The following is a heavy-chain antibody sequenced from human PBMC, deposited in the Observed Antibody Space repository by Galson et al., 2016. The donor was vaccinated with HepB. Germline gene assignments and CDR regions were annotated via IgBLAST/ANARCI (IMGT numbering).Heavy chain of an antibody. Sequence: SLRLSCAASGFTFRNYGMHWVRQAPGTGLEWLAVIWYDGSQKYYIDSVKGRFTIARDNSTNMLYLEMNSLRPEDTAVYYCANGGYYNFDQWGQGTLVTVSS. V-gene: IGHV3-33*08. CDR3: ANGGYYNFDQ. CDR2: IWYDGSQK. D-gene: IGHD3-22*01. J-gene: IGHJ4*02. CDR1: GFTFRNYG.